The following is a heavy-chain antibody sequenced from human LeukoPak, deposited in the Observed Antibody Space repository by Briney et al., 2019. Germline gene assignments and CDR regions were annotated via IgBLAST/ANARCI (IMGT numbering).Heavy chain of an antibody. D-gene: IGHD1-26*01. CDR1: RGSVSSSSYY. CDR2: IYYNEYT. Sequence: SETLSLTCTVSRGSVSSSSYYWGWIRQPPGKGLEWIGSIYYNEYTYYNPSLKSRVTISVDTSKNQFSLKLSSVTAADMAVYYCARHEYSGSYYGLSWFDPWGPGTLVTVSS. V-gene: IGHV4-39*01. CDR3: ARHEYSGSYYGLSWFDP. J-gene: IGHJ5*02.